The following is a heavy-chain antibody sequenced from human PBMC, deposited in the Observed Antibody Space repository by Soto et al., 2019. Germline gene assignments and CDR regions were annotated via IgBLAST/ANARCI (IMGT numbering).Heavy chain of an antibody. V-gene: IGHV4-31*03. CDR2: IYYSGST. CDR3: ARAGYDFWSGYYYYYYMDV. CDR1: GGSISSGGYY. Sequence: QVQLQESGPGLVKPSQTLSLTCTVSGGSISSGGYYWSWIRQHPGKGLEWIGYIYYSGSTYYNPSPKSRLTLSVDTFKNRFSRMLSSVTAADTAVYYCARAGYDFWSGYYYYYYMDVWGKGTTVTVSS. D-gene: IGHD3-3*01. J-gene: IGHJ6*03.